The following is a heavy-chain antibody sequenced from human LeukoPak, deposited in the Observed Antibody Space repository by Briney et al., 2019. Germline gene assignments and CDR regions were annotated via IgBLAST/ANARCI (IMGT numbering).Heavy chain of an antibody. J-gene: IGHJ6*03. Sequence: ASVKVSCKXSGYTFTSYDINWVPQATGQGLEWMGRMNPNSGNTGYAQKFQGRVTMTRNTSISTAYMELSSLRSEDTAVYYCASACSGGSCLDYYYYMDVWGKGTTVTVSS. CDR3: ASACSGGSCLDYYYYMDV. V-gene: IGHV1-8*01. D-gene: IGHD2-15*01. CDR2: MNPNSGNT. CDR1: GYTFTSYD.